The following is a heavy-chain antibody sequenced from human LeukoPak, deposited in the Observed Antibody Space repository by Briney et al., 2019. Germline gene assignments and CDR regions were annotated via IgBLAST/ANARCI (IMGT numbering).Heavy chain of an antibody. CDR2: ISSSGSTI. D-gene: IGHD3-22*01. CDR1: GFTFSDYY. CDR3: ARGGAHYYDSSGYLYGMDV. J-gene: IGHJ6*02. Sequence: PGGSLRLSCAASGFTFSDYYMSWIRQAPGKGLEWVSYISSSGSTIYYADSVKGRFTIPRDNAKNSLYLQMNSLRAEDTGVYYCARGGAHYYDSSGYLYGMDVWGQGTTVTVS. V-gene: IGHV3-11*01.